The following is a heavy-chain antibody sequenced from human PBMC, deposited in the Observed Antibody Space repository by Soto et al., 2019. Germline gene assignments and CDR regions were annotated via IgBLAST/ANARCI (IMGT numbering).Heavy chain of an antibody. D-gene: IGHD6-6*01. CDR1: GFRVDNYA. Sequence: GGCMKISRAASGFRVDNYAMHWVRQDPGKGLEWVSSINWNGGSIAYADSVKGRFTVSRDNAKNSLYLQMNSLRVEDTALYYCAKDMYSSTSWPVNWGQGTLVTVSS. J-gene: IGHJ4*02. CDR2: INWNGGSI. CDR3: AKDMYSSTSWPVN. V-gene: IGHV3-9*01.